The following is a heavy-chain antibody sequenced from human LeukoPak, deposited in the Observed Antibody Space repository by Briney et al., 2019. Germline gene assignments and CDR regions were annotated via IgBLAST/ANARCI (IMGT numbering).Heavy chain of an antibody. V-gene: IGHV3-30*18. CDR3: AKDMVAAAGVLTYYYYYYGMDV. J-gene: IGHJ6*04. CDR2: ISYDGSNK. Sequence: GGSLRLSCAASGFTFSSYGMHWVRQAPGKGLEWVAVISYDGSNKYYADSVKGRFTISRDNSKNTLYLQMNSLRAEDMAVYYCAKDMVAAAGVLTYYYYYYGMDVWGKGTTVTVSS. CDR1: GFTFSSYG. D-gene: IGHD6-13*01.